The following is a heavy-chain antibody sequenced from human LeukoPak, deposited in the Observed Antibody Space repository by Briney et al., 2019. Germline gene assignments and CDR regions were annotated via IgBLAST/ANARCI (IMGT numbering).Heavy chain of an antibody. J-gene: IGHJ4*02. CDR2: ISRSSSSI. D-gene: IGHD2-15*01. CDR3: ASEKLQENCNGGSCHLR. V-gene: IGHV3-21*06. CDR1: GFTFSAYT. Sequence: GGSLRLSCAASGFTFSAYTMNWVRQAPGKGLEWVSSISRSSSSIYYADSVKGRFTISRDNAKNSLYLQMNSLRAEDTAVYYCASEKLQENCNGGSCHLRWGQGILVTV.